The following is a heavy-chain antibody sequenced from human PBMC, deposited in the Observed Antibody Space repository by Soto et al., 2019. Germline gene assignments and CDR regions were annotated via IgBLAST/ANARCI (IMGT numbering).Heavy chain of an antibody. V-gene: IGHV3-9*01. D-gene: IGHD4-17*01. CDR2: ISHNSGSG. Sequence: EVHLVESGGGLVQPGRSLRLSCAASGFTFDDYDMHWVRQAPGQGLEWVAGISHNSGSGDYADSVKGRFTISRDNAQNSLYLLMNSLRPEDTALYYCAKVPRGYGDYFDSWGQGTLVTVSS. CDR3: AKVPRGYGDYFDS. J-gene: IGHJ4*02. CDR1: GFTFDDYD.